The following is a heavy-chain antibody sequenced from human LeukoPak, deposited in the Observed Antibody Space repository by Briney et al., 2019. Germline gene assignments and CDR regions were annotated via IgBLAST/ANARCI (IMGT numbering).Heavy chain of an antibody. CDR1: GFTFSSYS. J-gene: IGHJ4*02. V-gene: IGHV3-21*01. CDR2: ISSSSYI. D-gene: IGHD3-22*01. CDR3: ARASFTGLYYYDSSGYRDY. Sequence: GGSLRLSCAASGFTFSSYSMNWVRQAPGEGLEWVSSISSSSYIYYADSVKGRFTISRDNAKNSLYLQMNSLRAEDTAVYYCARASFTGLYYYDSSGYRDYWGQGTLVTVSS.